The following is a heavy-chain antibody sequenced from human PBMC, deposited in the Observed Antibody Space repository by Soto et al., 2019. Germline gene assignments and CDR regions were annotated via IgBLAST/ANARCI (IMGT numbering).Heavy chain of an antibody. CDR1: GFTFSAFG. Sequence: PGGPLRLSCEASGFTFSAFGMHWVRQAPGKGLEWVAIISYDGILKYYADPVKGRFTISRDTSKSALYLQMNSLRPEDTAVYYCAKDFKISGGHYGSLNYYYGMDVWGQGTTVTVSS. J-gene: IGHJ6*02. CDR2: ISYDGILK. V-gene: IGHV3-30*18. CDR3: AKDFKISGGHYGSLNYYYGMDV. D-gene: IGHD3-10*01.